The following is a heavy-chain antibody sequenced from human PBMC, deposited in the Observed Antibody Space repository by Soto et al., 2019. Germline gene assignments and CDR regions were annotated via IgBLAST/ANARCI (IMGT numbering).Heavy chain of an antibody. CDR3: AKHRSPLYSSSSEDNAY. CDR1: GFTFSSYA. J-gene: IGHJ4*02. V-gene: IGHV3-23*01. Sequence: PGGSLRLSCAACGFTFSSYAMSWVRQAPGKGLEWVSAISGSGGSTYYADSVKGRFTISRDNSKNTLYLQMNSLRAEDTAVYYCAKHRSPLYSSSSEDNAYWGQGTLVTVSS. D-gene: IGHD6-6*01. CDR2: ISGSGGST.